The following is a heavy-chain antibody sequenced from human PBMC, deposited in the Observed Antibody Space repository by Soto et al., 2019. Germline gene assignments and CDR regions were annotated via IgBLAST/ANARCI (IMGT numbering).Heavy chain of an antibody. D-gene: IGHD2-8*02. CDR3: AKSTGGTANGLDV. J-gene: IGHJ6*02. CDR2: ISWKSASI. CDR1: GFSFGDYA. Sequence: EVQLVESGGDLVQPGRSLRLSCAASGFSFGDYAMHWVRQAPGKGLEWVSGISWKSASIGYADSVKGRFTISRDNAKKSLYLQMNNLRADDTALYYCAKSTGGTANGLDVWGQGTAVTVAS. V-gene: IGHV3-9*01.